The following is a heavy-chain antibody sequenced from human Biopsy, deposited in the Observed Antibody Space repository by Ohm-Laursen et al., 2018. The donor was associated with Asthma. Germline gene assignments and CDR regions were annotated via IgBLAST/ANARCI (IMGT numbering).Heavy chain of an antibody. V-gene: IGHV3-23*01. Sequence: SLRLSCTASGFTFSSYAMSWVRQTPDRGLEWVSGISTSGGSKYYADSVKGRFTLSRDNSKNTLSLQMNSLRAEDTAVYYCARAYGGNFFSGAFDIWGQGTMVTVSS. CDR2: ISTSGGSK. J-gene: IGHJ3*02. CDR3: ARAYGGNFFSGAFDI. D-gene: IGHD4-23*01. CDR1: GFTFSSYA.